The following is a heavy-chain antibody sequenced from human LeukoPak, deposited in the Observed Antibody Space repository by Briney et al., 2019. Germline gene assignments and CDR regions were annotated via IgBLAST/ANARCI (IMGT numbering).Heavy chain of an antibody. CDR3: ARARGGYCSGGSCYPHDAFDI. D-gene: IGHD2-15*01. J-gene: IGHJ3*02. CDR2: ISSSSSTI. Sequence: GGSLRLSCAASGFTFSSYSMNWVRQAPGKGLEWVSYISSSSSTIYYADSVKGRFTISRDNAKNSLYLQMNSLRAEDTAVYYCARARGGYCSGGSCYPHDAFDIWGQGTMVTVSS. V-gene: IGHV3-48*01. CDR1: GFTFSSYS.